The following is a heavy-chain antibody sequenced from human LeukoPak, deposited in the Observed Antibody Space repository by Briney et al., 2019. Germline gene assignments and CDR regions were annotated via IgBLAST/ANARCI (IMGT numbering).Heavy chain of an antibody. CDR1: GFTFSGSV. CDR2: IRSKADNGAT. V-gene: IGHV3-73*01. CDR3: TIGVY. Sequence: GGSLRLSCAASGFTFSGSVLLWVRQASGRGLEWVGRIRSKADNGATAHAASVKGRFTISRDDSRNTAYLQMNSLKTEDAAMYYCTIGVYWGQGTLVTVSS. J-gene: IGHJ4*02.